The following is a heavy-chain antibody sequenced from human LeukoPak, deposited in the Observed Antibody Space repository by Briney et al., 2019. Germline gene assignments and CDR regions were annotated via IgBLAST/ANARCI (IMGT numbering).Heavy chain of an antibody. V-gene: IGHV3-23*01. CDR1: GFTFSSYA. CDR2: ISGSGGST. J-gene: IGHJ1*01. CDR3: AKAGGYCSGGSCYYFQH. D-gene: IGHD2-15*01. Sequence: AGGSLRLSCAASGFTFSSYAMSWVRQAPRKGLEWVSAISGSGGSTYYADSVKGRFTISRDNSKNTLYLQMNSLRAEDTAVYYCAKAGGYCSGGSCYYFQHWGQGTLVTVSS.